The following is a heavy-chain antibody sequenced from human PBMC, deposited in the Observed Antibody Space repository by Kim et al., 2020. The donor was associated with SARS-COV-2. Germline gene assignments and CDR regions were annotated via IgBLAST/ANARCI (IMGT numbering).Heavy chain of an antibody. CDR1: GFTFSNYG. Sequence: GGSLRLSCVASGFTFSNYGMNWVRQAPGKGLVWVSGINGDGGTIISADSVQDRFTISRDNAKNTMYLQMKSLSADDAAVYYCLADRDVPWCQVTPGTVSS. V-gene: IGHV3-74*01. CDR3: LADRDVP. CDR2: INGDGGTI. D-gene: IGHD6-6*01. J-gene: IGHJ5*02.